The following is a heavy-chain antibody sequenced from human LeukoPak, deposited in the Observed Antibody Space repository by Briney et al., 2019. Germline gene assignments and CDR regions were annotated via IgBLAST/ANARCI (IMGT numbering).Heavy chain of an antibody. CDR3: VRDGEYSHGIDFDY. D-gene: IGHD5-18*01. Sequence: QAGGSLRLSCAASGFTFSDYWIDWVRHAPGKGVVWVSRINSEGSITNYADPVKGRYSISRDNAKNTLYLQMSSLRAEDTAVYYCVRDGEYSHGIDFDYWGQGTLVTVSP. J-gene: IGHJ4*02. CDR2: INSEGSIT. CDR1: GFTFSDYW. V-gene: IGHV3-74*01.